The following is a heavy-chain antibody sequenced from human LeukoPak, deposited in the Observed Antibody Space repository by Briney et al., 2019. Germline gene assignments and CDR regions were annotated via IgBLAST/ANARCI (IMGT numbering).Heavy chain of an antibody. Sequence: KASETLSLTCTVSGGSVTSGNYYWNWIRQPAGKGLEWIGRIYTNGGASYNPSLKSRVTISIDASKNQFSLKLSSVTAADTAVYYCARDIRPRPYYYYMDVWGKGTTVTVSS. CDR1: GGSVTSGNYY. CDR3: ARDIRPRPYYYYMDV. V-gene: IGHV4-61*02. CDR2: IYTNGGA. J-gene: IGHJ6*03.